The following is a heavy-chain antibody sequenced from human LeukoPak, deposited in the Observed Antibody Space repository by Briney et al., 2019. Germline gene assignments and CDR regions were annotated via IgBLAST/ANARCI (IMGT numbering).Heavy chain of an antibody. Sequence: GGSLRLSCAASGFTFSSYSMNWVRQAPGKGLEWVSSISSSSYIYYADSVKGRFTISRDNAKNPLYLQMNSLRAEDTAVYYCARGFYGDYVYRDAFDIWGQGTMVTVSS. CDR1: GFTFSSYS. D-gene: IGHD4-17*01. V-gene: IGHV3-21*01. CDR3: ARGFYGDYVYRDAFDI. CDR2: ISSSSYI. J-gene: IGHJ3*02.